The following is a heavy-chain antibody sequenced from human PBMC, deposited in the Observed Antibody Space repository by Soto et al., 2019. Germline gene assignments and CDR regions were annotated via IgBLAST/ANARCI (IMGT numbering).Heavy chain of an antibody. V-gene: IGHV4-34*01. CDR3: ARVRRYFDWLSHHWFDP. Sequence: QVQLQQWGAGLLKPSETLSLTCAVYGGSFSDYYWTWIRQSPGEGLEWIAEINPSGNTNYNPSLKMRVTTSVDTSKNPFSLRLSDVTAADTAVYSCARVRRYFDWLSHHWFDPWGQGTLVTVSS. CDR2: INPSGNT. D-gene: IGHD3-9*01. J-gene: IGHJ5*02. CDR1: GGSFSDYY.